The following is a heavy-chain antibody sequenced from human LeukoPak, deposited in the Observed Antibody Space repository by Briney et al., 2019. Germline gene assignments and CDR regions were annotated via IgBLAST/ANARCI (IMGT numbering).Heavy chain of an antibody. J-gene: IGHJ4*02. CDR3: ARMKTYYYDSSGYYDY. D-gene: IGHD3-22*01. V-gene: IGHV3-30*04. Sequence: GRSLRLSCAASGFTFSSYAMHWVRQAPGKGLEWVAVISYDGSNKYYADSVKGRFTISRDNSKNTLYLQMNSLRAEDTAVYYCARMKTYYYDSSGYYDYWGQGTLVTVSS. CDR1: GFTFSSYA. CDR2: ISYDGSNK.